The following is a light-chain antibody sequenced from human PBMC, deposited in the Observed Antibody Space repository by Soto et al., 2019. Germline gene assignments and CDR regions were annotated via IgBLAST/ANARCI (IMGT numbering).Light chain of an antibody. V-gene: IGLV2-14*01. CDR2: EVS. Sequence: QSVLTQPASVSASPGQSIAISCTGTSSDVGGYNYVSWYQQHPGRAPKLIIYEVSNRPSGVSDRFSGSKSGNTASLTISGLQPEDEADYYCSSYTSSTTPIYGGGTKVTVL. J-gene: IGLJ2*01. CDR3: SSYTSSTTPI. CDR1: SSDVGGYNY.